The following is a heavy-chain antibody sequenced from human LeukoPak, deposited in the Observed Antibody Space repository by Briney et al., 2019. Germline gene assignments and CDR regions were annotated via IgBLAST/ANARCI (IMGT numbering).Heavy chain of an antibody. CDR2: IHYSGIT. V-gene: IGHV4-30-4*01. CDR3: ARQTICSGANCYYYMDV. CDR1: GASVSSADHY. Sequence: SQTLSLTCTVSGASVSSADHYWSWIRRPPGKGLEYIGNIHYSGITYYSPSLKSRLTISVDTSKNQFSLRLTSMTAADTAVYYCARQTICSGANCYYYMDVWGKGTTVAVSS. J-gene: IGHJ6*03. D-gene: IGHD2-15*01.